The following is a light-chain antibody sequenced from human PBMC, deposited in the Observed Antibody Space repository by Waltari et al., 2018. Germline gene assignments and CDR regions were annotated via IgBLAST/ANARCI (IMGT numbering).Light chain of an antibody. CDR1: SSNIGSNT. CDR3: AAWDDRLNGLWV. Sequence: SVLTQPPSASGTPGQRVTLSCSGSSSNIGSNTVNWYQHLPGTAPKLLIYSNNQRPPGGPARFSGSKYGTAASLAISGLQSEDEADYYCAAWDDRLNGLWVCGGGTKLTVL. J-gene: IGLJ3*02. CDR2: SNN. V-gene: IGLV1-44*01.